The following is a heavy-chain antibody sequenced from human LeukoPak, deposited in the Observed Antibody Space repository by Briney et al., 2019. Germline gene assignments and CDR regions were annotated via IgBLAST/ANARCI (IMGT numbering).Heavy chain of an antibody. CDR3: ARVRIAAAGTSPDY. J-gene: IGHJ4*02. Sequence: ASVKVSCKASGYTFTSYGISWVRQAPGQGLEWMGWISAYNGNTNYAQKLQGRVTMTTDTSTSTAYMELRSPRSDDTAVYYCARVRIAAAGTSPDYWGQGTLVTVSS. D-gene: IGHD6-13*01. V-gene: IGHV1-18*01. CDR1: GYTFTSYG. CDR2: ISAYNGNT.